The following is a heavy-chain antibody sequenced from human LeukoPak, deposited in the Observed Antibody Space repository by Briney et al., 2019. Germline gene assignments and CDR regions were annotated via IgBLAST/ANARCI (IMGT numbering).Heavy chain of an antibody. CDR3: VKDADYDFWTYYYMDV. V-gene: IGHV3-30*01. CDR1: GFTFSSYS. J-gene: IGHJ6*03. Sequence: GRSLRLSCAASGFTFSSYSMHWVRQAPGKGLEWVAVISYDGANIKYVDSVKGRFTISRDDSKNALYLQMNSLRAEVTAVYYCVKDADYDFWTYYYMDVWGKGTTVTVSS. CDR2: ISYDGANI. D-gene: IGHD3-3*01.